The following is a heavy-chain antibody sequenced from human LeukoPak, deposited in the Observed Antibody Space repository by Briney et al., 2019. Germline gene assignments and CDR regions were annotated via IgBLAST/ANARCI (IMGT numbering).Heavy chain of an antibody. V-gene: IGHV3-23*01. D-gene: IGHD3-22*01. CDR1: GFTFSSYA. CDR3: ARDTLNYYDSSGYSSWYFDY. J-gene: IGHJ4*02. Sequence: GESLRLSCAASGFTFSSYAMSWVRQAPGKGLEWVSTLSGSGGSTYYADSVKGRFTLSRDNSKNTLYLQMNSLRAEDTAVYYCARDTLNYYDSSGYSSWYFDYWGQGTLVTVSS. CDR2: LSGSGGST.